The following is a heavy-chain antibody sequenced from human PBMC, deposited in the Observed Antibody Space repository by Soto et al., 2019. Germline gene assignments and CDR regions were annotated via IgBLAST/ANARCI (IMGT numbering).Heavy chain of an antibody. CDR3: ARGGAHTAMANEY. Sequence: LRLSCAASGFTFSSYWMHWVRQASGKGLVRVSRISFDGSTTTYADSVKGRFTISRDNAKNTLYLQMNSLRAEDTAVYYCARGGAHTAMANEYWGQGALVTVSS. V-gene: IGHV3-74*01. J-gene: IGHJ4*02. CDR1: GFTFSSYW. D-gene: IGHD5-18*01. CDR2: ISFDGSTT.